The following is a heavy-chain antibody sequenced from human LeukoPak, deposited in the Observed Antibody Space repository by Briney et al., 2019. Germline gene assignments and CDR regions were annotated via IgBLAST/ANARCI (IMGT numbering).Heavy chain of an antibody. CDR1: GFTFSSYG. CDR3: ARDESGVAAAASSDY. V-gene: IGHV3-30*19. Sequence: GGSLRLSCAASGFTFSSYGMHWVRQAPGKGLEWVAVISYDGSNKYYADSVKGRFTISRDNSKNTLYLQMNSLRAEDTAVYYCARDESGVAAAASSDYWGQGTLVTVSS. D-gene: IGHD6-13*01. J-gene: IGHJ4*02. CDR2: ISYDGSNK.